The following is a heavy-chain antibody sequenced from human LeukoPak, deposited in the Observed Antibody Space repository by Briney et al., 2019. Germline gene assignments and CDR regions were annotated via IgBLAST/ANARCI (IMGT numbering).Heavy chain of an antibody. V-gene: IGHV3-23*01. CDR3: AKDTRSGFYESRLDW. CDR2: ISGNGRSP. J-gene: IGHJ4*02. CDR1: GFTFNNYA. Sequence: GGSLRLSCAASGFTFNNYAMSWVRQAPGKGLEWVSTISGNGRSPYYADSVKGRFTVSRDNSKNTLYLQVNSLRAEDTAVYYCAKDTRSGFYESRLDWWGQGTLVTASS. D-gene: IGHD3-22*01.